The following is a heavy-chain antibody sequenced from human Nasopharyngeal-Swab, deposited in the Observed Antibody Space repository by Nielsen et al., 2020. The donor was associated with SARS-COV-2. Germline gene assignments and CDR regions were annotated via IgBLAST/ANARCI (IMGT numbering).Heavy chain of an antibody. CDR2: IYYSGST. D-gene: IGHD5-24*01. Sequence: SETLSLTRTVSGGSISSYYWSWIRQPPGKGLEWIGYIYYSGSTNYNPSLKSRVTISVDTSKNQFSLKLSSVTAADTAVYYCARERRWLQGNWFDPWGQGTLVTVSS. J-gene: IGHJ5*02. V-gene: IGHV4-59*01. CDR3: ARERRWLQGNWFDP. CDR1: GGSISSYY.